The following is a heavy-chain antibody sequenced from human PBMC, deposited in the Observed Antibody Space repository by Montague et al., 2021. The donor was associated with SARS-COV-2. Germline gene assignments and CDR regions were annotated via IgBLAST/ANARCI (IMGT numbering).Heavy chain of an antibody. CDR1: GFTFSSYS. CDR3: ARDLNDYVWGSYRYFDY. Sequence: SLRLSCAASGFTFSSYSMNWVRQAPGKGLEWVSSISGSSSYIYYADSVKGRFTISRDNAKNSLYLQMNSLRAEDTAVYYCARDLNDYVWGSYRYFDYWGQGTLVTVSS. D-gene: IGHD3-16*02. J-gene: IGHJ4*02. V-gene: IGHV3-21*01. CDR2: ISGSSSYI.